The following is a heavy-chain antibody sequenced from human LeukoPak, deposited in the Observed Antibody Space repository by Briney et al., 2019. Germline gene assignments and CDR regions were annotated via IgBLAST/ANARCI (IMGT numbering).Heavy chain of an antibody. CDR1: GGSFSGYY. Sequence: SETLSLTCAVYGGSFSGYYWSWIRQPPGKGLEWIGEINHSGSTNYNPSLKSRVTISVDTSKNQFSLKLSSVTAADTAVYYCARVLRSFTTGTSFDYWGQGTLVTVSS. V-gene: IGHV4-34*01. D-gene: IGHD1-1*01. CDR3: ARVLRSFTTGTSFDY. CDR2: INHSGST. J-gene: IGHJ4*02.